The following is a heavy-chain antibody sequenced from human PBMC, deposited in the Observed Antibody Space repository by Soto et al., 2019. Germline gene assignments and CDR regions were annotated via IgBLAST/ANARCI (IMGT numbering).Heavy chain of an antibody. V-gene: IGHV3-23*01. CDR1: GFAFSGYP. CDR2: IDASTGRT. D-gene: IGHD6-19*01. Sequence: EVQLLESGGGLVQPGGSLRLSCAASGFAFSGYPMSWVRQTPGKGLEWVSGIDASTGRTYFADSVEGRFTISRDNSKNTLYLQRNSLRVADTAIYYCAKDDSSGCNSSFDYWGQGTLVTVSS. J-gene: IGHJ4*02. CDR3: AKDDSSGCNSSFDY.